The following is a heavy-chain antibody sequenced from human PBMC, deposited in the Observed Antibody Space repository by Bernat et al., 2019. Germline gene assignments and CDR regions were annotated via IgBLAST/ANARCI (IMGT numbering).Heavy chain of an antibody. CDR3: ARGAEELWLEQCLDY. CDR2: ISYDGSNK. D-gene: IGHD6-19*01. V-gene: IGHV3-30-3*01. J-gene: IGHJ4*02. Sequence: VQLVETGGGLIQPGGSLRLSCAASGFTVSSNYMSWVRQAPGKGLEWVAVISYDGSNKYYADSVKGRFTISRDNSKNTLYLQMNSLRAEDTAVYYCARGAEELWLEQCLDYWGQGTLVTVSS. CDR1: GFTVSSNY.